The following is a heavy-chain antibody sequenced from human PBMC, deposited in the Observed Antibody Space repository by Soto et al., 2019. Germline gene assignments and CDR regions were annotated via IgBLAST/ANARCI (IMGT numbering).Heavy chain of an antibody. J-gene: IGHJ4*02. CDR2: ISAYNGNT. CDR3: ARDQESITDRILQY. Sequence: ASVKVSCKASGDTFASFGFSWVRQAPGQGLEWLGWISAYNGNTHYAQKVRDRVTLATDTSTNTAYMELRSLTSDDTAVYYCARDQESITDRILQYWGQGTRVTVSS. V-gene: IGHV1-18*01. D-gene: IGHD3-10*01. CDR1: GDTFASFG.